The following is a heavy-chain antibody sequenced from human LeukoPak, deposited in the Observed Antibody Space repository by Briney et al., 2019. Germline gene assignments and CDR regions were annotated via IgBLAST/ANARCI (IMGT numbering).Heavy chain of an antibody. Sequence: PGGSLRLSCAASGFTFDDYGMSWVRQAPGKGLEWVSGINWNGGSTGYADSVKGRFTISRDNAKNSLYLQMNSLRAGDTALYYCARDGTLYSSGCPDYWGQGTLVTVSS. V-gene: IGHV3-20*04. CDR2: INWNGGST. D-gene: IGHD6-19*01. CDR1: GFTFDDYG. CDR3: ARDGTLYSSGCPDY. J-gene: IGHJ4*02.